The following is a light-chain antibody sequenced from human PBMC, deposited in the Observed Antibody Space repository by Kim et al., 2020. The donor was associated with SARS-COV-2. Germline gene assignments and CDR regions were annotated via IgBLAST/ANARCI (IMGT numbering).Light chain of an antibody. CDR1: ILRSYY. J-gene: IGLJ2*01. CDR2: GKH. V-gene: IGLV3-19*01. CDR3: NSRGSNDNVL. Sequence: VALGQTVRITCQGDILRSYYATWYQQKPGQAPIVVIYGKHNRPSGLPDRFSGSSSGDTASLTITGTQAGDEADYYCNSRGSNDNVLFGGGTKLTVL.